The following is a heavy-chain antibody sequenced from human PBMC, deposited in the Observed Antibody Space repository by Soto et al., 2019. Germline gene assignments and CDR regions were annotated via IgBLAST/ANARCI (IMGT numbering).Heavy chain of an antibody. CDR3: AHSSTLLDYCDSEGFDY. D-gene: IGHD4-17*01. CDR2: IYWDDDK. Sequence: QITLKESGPTLVKPTQTLTLTCTFSGFSLSTSGVGVGWIRQPPGKALEWLALIYWDDDKRYSPSLKSRLTITKDTSKNQVVLTMTNMDPVDTATYYCAHSSTLLDYCDSEGFDYWGQGTLVTVSS. V-gene: IGHV2-5*02. J-gene: IGHJ4*02. CDR1: GFSLSTSGVG.